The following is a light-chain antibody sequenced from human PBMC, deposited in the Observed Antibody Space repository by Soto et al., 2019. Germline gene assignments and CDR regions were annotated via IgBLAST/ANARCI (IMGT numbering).Light chain of an antibody. J-gene: IGKJ1*01. CDR2: SAS. Sequence: DTQMAQAPSSLSASLGARVTITCRADQSISRYLNWYQQKPGRAPNLLIHSASTLQSGVPSRFSGSGSETDFTLTISSLQPEDFASYFCLQVYSFPRTFGLGTKVDIK. V-gene: IGKV1-39*01. CDR3: LQVYSFPRT. CDR1: QSISRY.